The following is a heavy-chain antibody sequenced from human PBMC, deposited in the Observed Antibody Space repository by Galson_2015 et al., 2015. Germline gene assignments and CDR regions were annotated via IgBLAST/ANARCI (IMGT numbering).Heavy chain of an antibody. CDR3: ARGGSYYGSGSYDRPVIDYYGMDV. V-gene: IGHV4-34*01. CDR1: GGSFSGYY. CDR2: INHSGST. Sequence: SETLSLTCAVYGGSFSGYYWSWIRQPPGRGLEWIGEINHSGSTNYNPSLKSRVTISVDTSKNQFSLKLSSVTAADTAVYYCARGGSYYGSGSYDRPVIDYYGMDVWGQGTTVTVSS. J-gene: IGHJ6*02. D-gene: IGHD3-10*01.